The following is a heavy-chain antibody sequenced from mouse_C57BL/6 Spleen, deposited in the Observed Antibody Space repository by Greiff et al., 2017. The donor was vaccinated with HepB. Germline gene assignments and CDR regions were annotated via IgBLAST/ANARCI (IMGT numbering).Heavy chain of an antibody. V-gene: IGHV1-42*01. CDR2: INPSTGGT. CDR1: GYSFTGYY. J-gene: IGHJ2*01. D-gene: IGHD1-1*01. Sequence: VQLQQSGPELVKPGASVKISCKASGYSFTGYYMNWVKQSPEKSLEWIGEINPSTGGTTYNQKFKAKATLTVDKSSSTAYMQLKSLTSEDSAVYYCARRGDYGSSLDYWGQGTTLTVSS. CDR3: ARRGDYGSSLDY.